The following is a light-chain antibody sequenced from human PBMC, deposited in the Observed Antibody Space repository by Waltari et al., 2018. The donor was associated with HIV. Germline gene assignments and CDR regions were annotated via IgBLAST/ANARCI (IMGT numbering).Light chain of an antibody. V-gene: IGKV4-1*01. CDR3: QQYFTTPIT. Sequence: DIVMTQSPDSLAVSLGERATINCRSRQSFLSTSDNKNYLAWYQQKPGQPPKLLISWASSRESGVTARFSGSGSGTDFTLTISSLQAEDVAVYYCQQYFTTPITFGQGTRLEIK. CDR2: WAS. J-gene: IGKJ5*01. CDR1: QSFLSTSDNKNY.